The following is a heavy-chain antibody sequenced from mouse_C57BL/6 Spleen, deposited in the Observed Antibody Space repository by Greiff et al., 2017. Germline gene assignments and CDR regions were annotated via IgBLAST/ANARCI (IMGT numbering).Heavy chain of an antibody. D-gene: IGHD1-1*01. Sequence: VQLQQSGPELVKPGASVKISCKASGYTFTDYYMNWVKQSHGKSLEWIGDINPNNGGTSYNQKFKGKATLTVDKSSSTAYMELRSLTSEDSAVYYGARFYYYGSRPYAMDYWGQGTSVTVSS. CDR2: INPNNGGT. CDR3: ARFYYYGSRPYAMDY. J-gene: IGHJ4*01. CDR1: GYTFTDYY. V-gene: IGHV1-26*01.